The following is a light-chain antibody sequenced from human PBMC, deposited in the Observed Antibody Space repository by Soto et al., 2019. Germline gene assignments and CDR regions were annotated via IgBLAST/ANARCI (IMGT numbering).Light chain of an antibody. CDR2: EVS. CDR1: SSDVGGYNY. J-gene: IGLJ3*02. CDR3: SSYTSSSTPWV. Sequence: QSVLTQPASVSGSHGQSITISCTGTSSDVGGYNYVSWYQQHPGKAPKLMICEVSNRPSGVSNRFSGSKSGNTASLTISGLQAEDEADYSCSSYTSSSTPWVFGGGTKVTVL. V-gene: IGLV2-14*01.